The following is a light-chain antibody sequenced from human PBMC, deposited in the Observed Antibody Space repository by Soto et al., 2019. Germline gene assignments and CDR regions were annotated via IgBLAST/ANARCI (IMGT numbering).Light chain of an antibody. Sequence: ELVLTQSPATRSLSPGDGAKLSCRASQSVGSDLAWYQPKPGQAPSLLIYGASTRATGIPARFSGSGSGTESTLTISSLEPEDFAVYYCQHRSNWPTFGQGTRL. J-gene: IGKJ5*01. V-gene: IGKV3-11*01. CDR3: QHRSNWPT. CDR2: GAS. CDR1: QSVGSD.